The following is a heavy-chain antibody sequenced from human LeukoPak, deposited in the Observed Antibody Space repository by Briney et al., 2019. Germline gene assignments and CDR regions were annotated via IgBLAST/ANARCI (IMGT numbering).Heavy chain of an antibody. CDR3: ARGTGGAAAADFDP. CDR2: IYYSGST. CDR1: GGSISSGDYY. D-gene: IGHD6-13*01. Sequence: PSQTLSLTCTVSGGSISSGDYYWSWIRQPPGKGLEWIGNIYYSGSTYYNPSLKSRVTISVDTSKNQFSLKLTSVTAADTAVYYCARGTGGAAAADFDPWGQGTLVTVSS. J-gene: IGHJ5*02. V-gene: IGHV4-30-4*01.